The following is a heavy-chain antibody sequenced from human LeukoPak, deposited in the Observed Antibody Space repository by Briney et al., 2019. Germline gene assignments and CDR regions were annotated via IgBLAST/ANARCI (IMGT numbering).Heavy chain of an antibody. CDR3: ARADRYSYNWYWDF. CDR1: GFTFSSYW. CDR2: MNSDGSST. V-gene: IGHV3-74*01. D-gene: IGHD6-13*01. J-gene: IGHJ4*02. Sequence: GGSLRLSCAASGFTFSSYWMHWVRQPPGKGLVWVSRMNSDGSSTSYADSVKGRFTISRDNAKNTLYLQMNSLRAEDTAVYYCARADRYSYNWYWDFWGQGTLVTVSS.